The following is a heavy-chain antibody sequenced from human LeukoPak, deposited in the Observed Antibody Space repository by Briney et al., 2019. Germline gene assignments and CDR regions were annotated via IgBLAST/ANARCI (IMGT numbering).Heavy chain of an antibody. CDR3: ATALPRYCSGGSCFGYYGMDV. CDR1: GYTLTELS. CDR2: FDPEDGET. Sequence: ASVKVSCTVSGYTLTELSMHWVRQAPGKGLEWMGGFDPEDGETIYAQKFQGRVTMTEDTSTDTAYMELSSLRSEDTAVYYCATALPRYCSGGSCFGYYGMDVWGQGTTVTVSS. J-gene: IGHJ6*02. V-gene: IGHV1-24*01. D-gene: IGHD2-15*01.